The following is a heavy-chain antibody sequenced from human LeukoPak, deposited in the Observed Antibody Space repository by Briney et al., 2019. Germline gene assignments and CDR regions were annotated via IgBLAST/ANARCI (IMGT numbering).Heavy chain of an antibody. CDR1: EFMFNGYW. CDR3: AREALTTVTHDY. CDR2: INSDGSST. D-gene: IGHD4-11*01. J-gene: IGHJ4*02. Sequence: GGSLRLSCAASEFMFNGYWMHCVPQAPGKGLVCVSRINSDGSSTNYADSVKGRFTISRDNAKNTLYLQMNSLRAEDTAVYYCAREALTTVTHDYWGQGTLVTVSS. V-gene: IGHV3-74*01.